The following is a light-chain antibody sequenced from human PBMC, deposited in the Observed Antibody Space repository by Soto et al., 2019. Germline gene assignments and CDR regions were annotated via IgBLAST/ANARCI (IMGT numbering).Light chain of an antibody. J-gene: IGKJ1*01. V-gene: IGKV1-5*01. CDR2: DAS. Sequence: DIQMTQSPSTLSASVGDRVTITCRASQSISSWLSWYQQKPGKAPNLLIYDASSLESGVPSRFSGSGSGTEFTLKVSSLQPDDFATKYCQQYNRYARTFSQGTKV. CDR1: QSISSW. CDR3: QQYNRYART.